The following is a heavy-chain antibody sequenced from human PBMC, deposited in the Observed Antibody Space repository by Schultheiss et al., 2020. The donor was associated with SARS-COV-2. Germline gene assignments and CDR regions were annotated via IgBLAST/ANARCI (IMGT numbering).Heavy chain of an antibody. CDR2: ISYDGSNK. D-gene: IGHD5-12*01. V-gene: IGHV3-30*18. CDR1: GFTFSSYA. Sequence: GGSLRLSCAASGFTFSSYAMSWVRQAPGKGLEWVAVISYDGSNKYYADSVKGRFTISRDNSKNTLYLQMNSLRAEDTAVYYCAKDSWGYHFDYWGQGTLVTVSS. J-gene: IGHJ4*02. CDR3: AKDSWGYHFDY.